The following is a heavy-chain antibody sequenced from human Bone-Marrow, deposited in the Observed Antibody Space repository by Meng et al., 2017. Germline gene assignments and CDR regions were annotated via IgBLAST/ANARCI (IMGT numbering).Heavy chain of an antibody. V-gene: IGHV3-74*01. CDR3: ARDLNWVVWDY. D-gene: IGHD3/OR15-3a*01. Sequence: VRLGESRVRLIQPGGPRRLSCAASGFTFSTYNMHWIRQAPGKGLVWVSRINDDGSSTTYTASVRGRFTISRDNAKNTLYLQMNSLRAEDKAVYYCARDLNWVVWDYWSQGTLVTVSS. J-gene: IGHJ4*02. CDR2: INDDGSST. CDR1: GFTFSTYN.